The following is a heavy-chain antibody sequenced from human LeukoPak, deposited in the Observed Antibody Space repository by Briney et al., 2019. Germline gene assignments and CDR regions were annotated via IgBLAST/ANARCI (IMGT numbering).Heavy chain of an antibody. J-gene: IGHJ5*02. CDR1: GVSISTYY. Sequence: SETLSLTCTVSGVSISTYYWSWIRQPAGKGLEWIGRVYTSGSTDYNPSLKSRVTMSVDTSKSQFSLKLSSVTAADTAVYYCARDDYIWFDPWGQGTLVTVSS. V-gene: IGHV4-4*07. CDR2: VYTSGST. CDR3: ARDDYIWFDP. D-gene: IGHD2-21*01.